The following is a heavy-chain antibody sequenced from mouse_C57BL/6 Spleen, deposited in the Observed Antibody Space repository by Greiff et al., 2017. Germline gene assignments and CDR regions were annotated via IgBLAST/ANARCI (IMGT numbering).Heavy chain of an antibody. CDR1: GYAFSRSW. Sequence: VQLQQSGPELVKPGASVKISCQASGYAFSRSWMNWLKQRPGKGLDWIGRIYPGVVDTTYNGKFNGKATLTAAKSSSTAYMQLSSLTSEDSAVYFCARRGNYYAMDYWGQGTSVTVSS. CDR3: ARRGNYYAMDY. CDR2: IYPGVVDT. V-gene: IGHV1-82*01. J-gene: IGHJ4*01. D-gene: IGHD2-1*01.